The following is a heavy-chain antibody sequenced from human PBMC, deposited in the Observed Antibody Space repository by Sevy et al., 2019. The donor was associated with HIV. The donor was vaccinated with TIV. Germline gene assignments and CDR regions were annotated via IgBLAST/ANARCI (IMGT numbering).Heavy chain of an antibody. CDR2: ISGSGGST. D-gene: IGHD3-16*02. V-gene: IGHV3-23*01. J-gene: IGHJ4*02. Sequence: GGSLRLSCAASGFTFSSYAMSWVHQAPGKGLEWVSAISGSGGSTYYADSVKGRFTISRDNSKNTLYLQMNSLRAEDTAVYYCAKDPYDYVWGSYRPPDYWGQGTLVTVSS. CDR1: GFTFSSYA. CDR3: AKDPYDYVWGSYRPPDY.